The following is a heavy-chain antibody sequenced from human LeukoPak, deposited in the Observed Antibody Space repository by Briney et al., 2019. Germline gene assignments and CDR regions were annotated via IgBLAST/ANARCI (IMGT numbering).Heavy chain of an antibody. J-gene: IGHJ4*02. Sequence: PGGSLRLSCAASGFTASSNYMSWVRQAPGKGLEWVSVIYSGGSTYYADSVKGRFTISRDNSKNTLYLQMNSLRAEDTAVYYCARCAAAGLFDYWGQGTLVTVSS. CDR1: GFTASSNY. D-gene: IGHD6-13*01. V-gene: IGHV3-53*01. CDR2: IYSGGST. CDR3: ARCAAAGLFDY.